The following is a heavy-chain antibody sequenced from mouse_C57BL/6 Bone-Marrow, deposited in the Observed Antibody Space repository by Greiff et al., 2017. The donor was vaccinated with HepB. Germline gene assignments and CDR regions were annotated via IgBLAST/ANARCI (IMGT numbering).Heavy chain of an antibody. Sequence: EVKLVESGGGLVQPGGSMKLSCVASGFTFSNYWMTWVRQSPEKGLEWVAQIRLKSDNYATHYAESVKGRFTISRDDSKSSVYLQMNNLRAEDTGIYYCTRLRYAMDYWGQGTSVTVSS. V-gene: IGHV6-3*01. CDR2: IRLKSDNYAT. CDR3: TRLRYAMDY. D-gene: IGHD1-1*01. J-gene: IGHJ4*01. CDR1: GFTFSNYW.